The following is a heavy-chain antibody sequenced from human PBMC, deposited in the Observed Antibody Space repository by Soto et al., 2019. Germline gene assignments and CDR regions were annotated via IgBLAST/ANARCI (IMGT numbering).Heavy chain of an antibody. CDR1: GYTLNSYY. CDR2: INPSGGST. CDR3: ARDDIAVAGKGGFDY. Sequence: ASVKVSCKASGYTLNSYYMHWVRQAPGQGLEWVGIINPSGGSTSYAQKFQGRVTMTRDTSTSTVYMELSSLRSEDTAVYYCARDDIAVAGKGGFDYWGQGTLVTVSS. J-gene: IGHJ4*02. D-gene: IGHD6-19*01. V-gene: IGHV1-46*02.